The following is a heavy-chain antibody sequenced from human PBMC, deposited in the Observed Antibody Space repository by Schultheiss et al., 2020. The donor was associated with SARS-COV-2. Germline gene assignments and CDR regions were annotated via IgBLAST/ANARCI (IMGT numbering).Heavy chain of an antibody. Sequence: KISCKASGGTFSSYAISWVRQAPGQGLEWMGRIIPIFGIANYAQKFQGRVTITADKSTSTAYMELSSLRSEDTAVYYCASSATYYYDSSGYGYFDLWGRGTLVTVSS. J-gene: IGHJ2*01. CDR1: GGTFSSYA. D-gene: IGHD3-22*01. CDR2: IIPIFGIA. CDR3: ASSATYYYDSSGYGYFDL. V-gene: IGHV1-69*04.